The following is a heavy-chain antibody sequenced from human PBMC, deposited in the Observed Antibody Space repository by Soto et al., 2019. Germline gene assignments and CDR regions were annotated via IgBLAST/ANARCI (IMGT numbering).Heavy chain of an antibody. Sequence: PGGSLRLSCAASGFALGSHWMAWVRQAPGKRLEWVANIKNDGTEKYYADFVRGRFNISRDDAKRSLTLQMNSLRVEDTAIYYCARHFIDLTGWYNYFDLWGPGTPVTVSS. J-gene: IGHJ5*02. CDR2: IKNDGTEK. V-gene: IGHV3-7*04. CDR3: ARHFIDLTGWYNYFDL. D-gene: IGHD6-19*01. CDR1: GFALGSHW.